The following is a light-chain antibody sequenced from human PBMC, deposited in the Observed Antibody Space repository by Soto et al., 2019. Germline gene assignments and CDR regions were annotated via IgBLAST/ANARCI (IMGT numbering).Light chain of an antibody. CDR3: QQYDNWPFT. J-gene: IGKJ3*01. Sequence: EIVMTQSPATLSVSPGEAATLSCRASQSVSSKLAWYQQKPGQAPRLLIYGASTRATGIPARFSGSESGTEFALTISSLQSEDFAVYYCQQYDNWPFTFGPGTKVDIK. CDR1: QSVSSK. V-gene: IGKV3-15*01. CDR2: GAS.